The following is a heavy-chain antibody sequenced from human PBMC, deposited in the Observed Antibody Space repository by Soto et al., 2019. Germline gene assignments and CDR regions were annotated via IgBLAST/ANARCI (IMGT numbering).Heavy chain of an antibody. CDR3: ARDSSGYYYVGYFDY. CDR1: GFTFSSYA. J-gene: IGHJ4*02. CDR2: ISYDGSNK. Sequence: PGGSLRLSCAASGFTFSSYAMHWVRQAPGKGLEWVAVISYDGSNKYYADSVKGRFTISRDNSKNTLYLQMNSLRAEDTAVYYCARDSSGYYYVGYFDYRGQGALVTVSS. V-gene: IGHV3-30-3*01. D-gene: IGHD3-22*01.